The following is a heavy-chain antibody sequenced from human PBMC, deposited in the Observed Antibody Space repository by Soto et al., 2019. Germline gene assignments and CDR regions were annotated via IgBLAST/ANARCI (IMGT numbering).Heavy chain of an antibody. CDR2: ISYDGNNK. J-gene: IGHJ3*02. D-gene: IGHD4-17*01. V-gene: IGHV3-30-3*01. CDR1: GFTFSDYS. Sequence: VQLIQSGGGVVQPGGSLRLSCAASGFTFSDYSLHWVRQAPGKGLQWVALISYDGNNKDFADSVNGRFSISRDNSRKTPYLQRNSLRLEDTAMYYCARDGSPYGAPHDAFDIWGQGTLVTVSS. CDR3: ARDGSPYGAPHDAFDI.